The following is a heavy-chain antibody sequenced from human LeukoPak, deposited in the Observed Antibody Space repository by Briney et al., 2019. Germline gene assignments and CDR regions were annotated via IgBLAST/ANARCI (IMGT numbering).Heavy chain of an antibody. J-gene: IGHJ6*04. CDR3: ARDGDCSSTSCYTHYYYGMDV. CDR1: GYTFTSYG. D-gene: IGHD2-2*02. Sequence: ASVKVSCKASGYTFTSYGISWVRQAPGQGLEWMGSISAYNGNTNFAQKLQGRVTMTTDTSTTTAYMELRSLRSDDTAVYYCARDGDCSSTSCYTHYYYGMDVWGKGTTVTVSS. V-gene: IGHV1-18*01. CDR2: ISAYNGNT.